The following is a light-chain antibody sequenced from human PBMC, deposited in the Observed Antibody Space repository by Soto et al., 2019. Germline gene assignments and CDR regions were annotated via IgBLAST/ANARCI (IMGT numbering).Light chain of an antibody. CDR3: QQYNSYAWT. CDR1: QSISSW. Sequence: DIQMTQSPSTLSASVGDRVTITCRASQSISSWLAWYQQKPGKATKLLIYDASTLESGVPSRFSSSGSGTEFTLTISSLQPDDFATYYCQQYNSYAWTFGQGTKVEIK. CDR2: DAS. J-gene: IGKJ1*01. V-gene: IGKV1-5*01.